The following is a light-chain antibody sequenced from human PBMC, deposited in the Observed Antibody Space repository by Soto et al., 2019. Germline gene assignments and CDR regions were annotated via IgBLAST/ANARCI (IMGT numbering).Light chain of an antibody. CDR2: DAS. Sequence: EIMMTQSPATLSVSPGERVTLSCRASQSVTNSYLAWYQQKPGQAPRLLIYDASTRATGIPDRFSGSGSGTDFTLTISRLEPEDFAVDYCQQYGRSPGLLTFGPGTKVDIK. CDR3: QQYGRSPGLLT. CDR1: QSVTNSY. J-gene: IGKJ3*01. V-gene: IGKV3-20*01.